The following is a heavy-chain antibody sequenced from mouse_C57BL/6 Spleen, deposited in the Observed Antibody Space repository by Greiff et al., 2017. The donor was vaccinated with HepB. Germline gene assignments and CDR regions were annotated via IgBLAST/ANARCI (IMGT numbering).Heavy chain of an antibody. CDR3: ARGDGLYYFDY. CDR2: ISNGGGST. D-gene: IGHD1-1*02. CDR1: GFTFSDYY. J-gene: IGHJ2*01. V-gene: IGHV5-12*01. Sequence: DVMLVESGGGLVQPGGSLKLSCAASGFTFSDYYMYWVRQTPEKRLEWVAYISNGGGSTYYPDTVKGRFTISRDNAKNTLYLQMSRLKSEDTAMYYCARGDGLYYFDYWGQGTTLTVSS.